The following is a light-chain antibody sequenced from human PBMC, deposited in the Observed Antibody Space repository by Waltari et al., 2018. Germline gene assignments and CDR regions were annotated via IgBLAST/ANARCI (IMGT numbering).Light chain of an antibody. Sequence: DIQMTQSPSSLSASVGHRVTITCRASQDIRNSLAWYQQKPGAAPKLLLYAASRLLSGVPSRFSGNGSGTDYTLTISSLQPEDFATYYCQQYYSTPYTFGQGTKLEI. CDR2: AAS. CDR3: QQYYSTPYT. J-gene: IGKJ2*01. V-gene: IGKV1-NL1*01. CDR1: QDIRNS.